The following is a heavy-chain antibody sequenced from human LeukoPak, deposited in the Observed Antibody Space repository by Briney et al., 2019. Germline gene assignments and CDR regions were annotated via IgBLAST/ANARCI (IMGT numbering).Heavy chain of an antibody. CDR2: ISGSGGST. CDR1: GFTFSIYS. Sequence: GGSLRLSCAASGFTFSIYSMSWVRQAPGKGLEWVSAISGSGGSTYYADSVKGRFTISRDNSKNTLYLQMNSLRAEDTAVYYCAKDPDRYCSSTSCYTDLDYWGQGTLVTVSS. J-gene: IGHJ4*02. CDR3: AKDPDRYCSSTSCYTDLDY. D-gene: IGHD2-2*02. V-gene: IGHV3-23*01.